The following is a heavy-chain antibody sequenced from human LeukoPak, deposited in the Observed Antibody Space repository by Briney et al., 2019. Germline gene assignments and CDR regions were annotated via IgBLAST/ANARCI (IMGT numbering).Heavy chain of an antibody. CDR3: ARQRPITFGGVIVIPAGGAFDI. V-gene: IGHV3-21*01. CDR2: ISSSSSYI. CDR1: GFTFSSYS. Sequence: GGSLRLSCAASGFTFSSYSMNWVRQAPGKGLEWVSSISSSSSYIYYADSVKGRFTISRDNAKNSLYLQMNSLRAEDTAVYYCARQRPITFGGVIVIPAGGAFDIWGQGTMVTVSS. D-gene: IGHD3-16*02. J-gene: IGHJ3*02.